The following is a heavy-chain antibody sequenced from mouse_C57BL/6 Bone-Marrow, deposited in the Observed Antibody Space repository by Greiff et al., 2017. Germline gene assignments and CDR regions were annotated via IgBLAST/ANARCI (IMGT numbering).Heavy chain of an antibody. CDR3: RFDGREYFDV. J-gene: IGHJ1*03. CDR2: IRNKANNHAT. CDR1: GFTFSDAW. Sequence: EVQLVESGGGLVQPGGSMKLSCAASGFTFSDAWMDWVRQSPEKGLEWVAEIRNKANNHATYYAESVKGRFTISRDDSKSSVYRQMNGLRAEDSGIYYCRFDGREYFDVWGTGTTVTVSS. V-gene: IGHV6-6*01.